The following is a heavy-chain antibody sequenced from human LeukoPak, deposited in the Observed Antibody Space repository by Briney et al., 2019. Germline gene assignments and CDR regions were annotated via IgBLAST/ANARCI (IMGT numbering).Heavy chain of an antibody. CDR3: AKGTPPYQLLHHCFDY. D-gene: IGHD2-2*02. Sequence: GRSLRLSRAASGYTFSSYGMHWVRQAPGKGLEWVAVISYDGSNKYYADYVKGRFTISRDNSKNTLYLQMNSLRAEDTAVYYCAKGTPPYQLLHHCFDYWGQGTLVTVSS. CDR2: ISYDGSNK. J-gene: IGHJ4*02. V-gene: IGHV3-30*18. CDR1: GYTFSSYG.